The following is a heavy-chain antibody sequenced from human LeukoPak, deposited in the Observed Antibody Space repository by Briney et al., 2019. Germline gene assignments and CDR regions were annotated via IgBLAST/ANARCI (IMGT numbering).Heavy chain of an antibody. J-gene: IGHJ4*02. D-gene: IGHD1-26*01. V-gene: IGHV3-13*04. CDR3: ARDRSGSYFDS. CDR1: GFTFSTYD. CDR2: ISTTDDT. Sequence: PGGSLRLSCAASGFTFSTYDMHWVRQATGKGPEWVSAISTTDDTYYPGSVKGRFTISRENAKSSLYLQMNSLRAEDTAVYYCARDRSGSYFDSWGQGTLVAVSS.